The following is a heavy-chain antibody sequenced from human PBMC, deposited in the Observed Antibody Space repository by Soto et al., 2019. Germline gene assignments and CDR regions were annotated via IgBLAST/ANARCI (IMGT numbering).Heavy chain of an antibody. J-gene: IGHJ4*02. D-gene: IGHD2-15*01. CDR1: GFTFSSYG. V-gene: IGHV3-30*03. Sequence: QVQLVESGGGVVQPGRSLRLSCAASGFTFSSYGMHWVRQAPGKGLEWVAVISYDGSNKYYADSVKGRFTISRDNSKNTLYLQMNSLRAEDTAVYYCARGGGLDYWGQGTLFTVSS. CDR2: ISYDGSNK. CDR3: ARGGGLDY.